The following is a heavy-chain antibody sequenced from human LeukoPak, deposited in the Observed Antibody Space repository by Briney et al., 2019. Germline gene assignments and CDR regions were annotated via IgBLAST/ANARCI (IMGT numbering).Heavy chain of an antibody. CDR1: GFLLPHYH. V-gene: IGHV1-2*02. CDR2: INPDNGDT. CDR3: ARGAKAH. Sequence: ASVKVTCQTSGFLLPHYHIHWVRQAPGHGLEWMGWINPDNGDTNYAQKFQGMVTMITDTSSNMAYLNMTRLGYDDTAVYYCARGAKAHWGQGTLVTVSS. J-gene: IGHJ4*02.